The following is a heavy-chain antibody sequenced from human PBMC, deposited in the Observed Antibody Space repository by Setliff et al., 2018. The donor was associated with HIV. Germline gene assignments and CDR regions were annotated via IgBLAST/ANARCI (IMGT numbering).Heavy chain of an antibody. J-gene: IGHJ3*01. V-gene: IGHV4-61*09. Sequence: SETLSLTCTVSGGSISNSRYYWTWIRQPAGKGPEWIGHIYTNGYTNYNPSLKSRVTISVDTSKNQFSLKLTSVTAADTAVYYCARAPPGIQNDAFDVWGQGTMVTVSS. CDR1: GGSISNSRYY. CDR3: ARAPPGIQNDAFDV. CDR2: IYTNGYT.